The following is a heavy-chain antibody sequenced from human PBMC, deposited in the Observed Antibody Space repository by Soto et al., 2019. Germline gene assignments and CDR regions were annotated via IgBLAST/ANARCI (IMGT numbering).Heavy chain of an antibody. V-gene: IGHV5-51*01. CDR2: IYPGDSDT. J-gene: IGHJ4*02. CDR3: ARHSTSAPKDY. Sequence: PLESLTISGQVSGYSFPTYWITLVRQMPGNGLECVGIIYPGDSDTRYSPSFEGHVTISVDKSISTAFLQWNSLKASDNAIYYCARHSTSAPKDYWGQGTLVPVSS. CDR1: GYSFPTYW. D-gene: IGHD3-10*01.